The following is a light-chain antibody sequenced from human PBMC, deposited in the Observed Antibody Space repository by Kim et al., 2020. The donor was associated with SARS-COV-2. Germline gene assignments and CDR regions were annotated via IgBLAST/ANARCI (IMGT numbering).Light chain of an antibody. V-gene: IGLV3-19*01. J-gene: IGLJ3*02. CDR2: GQN. CDR3: ASPDSSGHRLV. Sequence: SSELTQDPAVSVALRQTVRITCQGDSLSNYYANWYQQKPGQAPILVIYGQNYRPSGIPDRFSGSKSGNTASLTITGTHAEDEADYYCASPDSSGHRLVFGGGTKLTVL. CDR1: SLSNYY.